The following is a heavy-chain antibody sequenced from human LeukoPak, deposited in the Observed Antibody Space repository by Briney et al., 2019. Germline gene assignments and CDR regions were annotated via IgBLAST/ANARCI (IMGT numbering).Heavy chain of an antibody. CDR2: IYYNGNT. V-gene: IGHV4-61*01. Sequence: PSETLSLTCTVSGDSVSSGSYFWRWIRQPPGKGLEWIGFIYYNGNTNSSPSLKSRVTISVDTSKSQFSLKLTSVTAADTAVYYCARGYRSSWYQVDYWGQGTLVTVSS. J-gene: IGHJ4*02. CDR3: ARGYRSSWYQVDY. CDR1: GDSVSSGSYF. D-gene: IGHD6-13*01.